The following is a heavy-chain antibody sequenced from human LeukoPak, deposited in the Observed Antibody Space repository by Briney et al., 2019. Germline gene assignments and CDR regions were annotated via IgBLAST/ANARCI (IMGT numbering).Heavy chain of an antibody. CDR3: ARVGAIYRYYFDY. D-gene: IGHD1-26*01. CDR2: ISYDGSNK. V-gene: IGHV3-30-3*01. Sequence: GRSLRLSSAASGFTFSSYAMHWVRQAPGKGLEWVAVISYDGSNKYYADSVKGRFTISRDNSKNTLYLQMNSLRAEDTAVYYCARVGAIYRYYFDYWGQGTLVTVSS. CDR1: GFTFSSYA. J-gene: IGHJ4*02.